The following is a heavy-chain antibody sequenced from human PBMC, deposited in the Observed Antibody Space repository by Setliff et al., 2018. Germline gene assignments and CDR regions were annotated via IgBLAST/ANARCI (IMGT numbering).Heavy chain of an antibody. J-gene: IGHJ6*03. CDR3: ARYRAARPPNSYYYYMDV. D-gene: IGHD6-6*01. CDR1: GYTLTKYY. V-gene: IGHV1-46*01. Sequence: ASVKVSCKASGYTLTKYYMHWVRQAPGQGLEWMGIINPTGGLTRYAQKFQGRVTMTTDTPTGTAYMELSSLRSEDTAVYYCARYRAARPPNSYYYYMDVWGKGTTVTVSS. CDR2: INPTGGLT.